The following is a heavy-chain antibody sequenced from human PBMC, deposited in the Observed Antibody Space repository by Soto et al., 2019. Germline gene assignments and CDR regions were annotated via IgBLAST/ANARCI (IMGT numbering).Heavy chain of an antibody. CDR2: IYHSGST. V-gene: IGHV4-31*03. Sequence: QVQLQESGPGLVKSSQTLSLTCTVSGGSISSGGNYWSWIRQHPGKGLEWIGYIYHSGSTYYNPSHSSRFTISVDTSKHQFSLKLNSVTAADTAVDYWARARMVRGVIYCYGMDVWGQGTTVTVSS. D-gene: IGHD3-10*01. CDR1: GGSISSGGNY. J-gene: IGHJ6*02. CDR3: ARARMVRGVIYCYGMDV.